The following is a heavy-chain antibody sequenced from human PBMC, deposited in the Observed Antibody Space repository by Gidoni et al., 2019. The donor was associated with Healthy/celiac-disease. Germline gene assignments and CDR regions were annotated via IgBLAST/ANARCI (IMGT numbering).Heavy chain of an antibody. CDR1: GFALSTARMG. CDR3: ARIQRSVGIFGVVIEYYFDY. D-gene: IGHD3-3*01. Sequence: QVTLTESGPVLVKLTETLTLTCTVSGFALSTARMGVSWIRQRPGKAMEWLAHIFSNDEKSYSTSLKSRRTISKDTSKSQVVLTMTNMDPVDTATYYCARIQRSVGIFGVVIEYYFDYWGQGTLVTVSS. V-gene: IGHV2-26*01. CDR2: IFSNDEK. J-gene: IGHJ4*02.